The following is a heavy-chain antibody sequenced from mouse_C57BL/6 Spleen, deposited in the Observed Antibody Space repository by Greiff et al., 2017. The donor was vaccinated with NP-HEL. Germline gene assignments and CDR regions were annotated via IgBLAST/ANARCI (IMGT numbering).Heavy chain of an antibody. CDR2: INPSSGYT. Sequence: QVQLQQSGAELAKPGASVKLSCKASGYTFTSYWMHWVKQRPGQGLEWIGYINPSSGYTKYNQKFKDKATLTADKSSSTAYMQLSSLTYEDSAVYYCARYHDGYYGYFDVWGTGTTVTVSS. CDR1: GYTFTSYW. D-gene: IGHD2-3*01. CDR3: ARYHDGYYGYFDV. J-gene: IGHJ1*03. V-gene: IGHV1-7*01.